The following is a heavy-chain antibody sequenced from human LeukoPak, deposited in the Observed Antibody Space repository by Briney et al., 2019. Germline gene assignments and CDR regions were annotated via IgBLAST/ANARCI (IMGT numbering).Heavy chain of an antibody. D-gene: IGHD6-13*01. CDR1: GYTFTGYY. J-gene: IGHJ5*02. CDR3: ASGVGAAAGVSWFDP. Sequence: ASVKVSCKASGYTFTGYYMHWVRQAPGRGLEWMGWTNPNSGGTNYAQKFQGRVTMTRDTSISTAYMELSRLRSDDTAVYYCASGVGAAAGVSWFDPWGQGTLVTVSS. V-gene: IGHV1-2*02. CDR2: TNPNSGGT.